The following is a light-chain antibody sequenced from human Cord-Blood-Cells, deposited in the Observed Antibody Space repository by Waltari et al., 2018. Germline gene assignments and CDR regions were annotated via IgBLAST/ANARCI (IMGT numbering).Light chain of an antibody. V-gene: IGLV2-14*03. J-gene: IGLJ1*01. CDR2: DVS. CDR3: SSYTSSSTLYV. Sequence: QSALTQPASVSGSPGQSIPISCTGTSSAAGGYNYVSWYQQHPGKAPQLMIYDVSNRPSGVSNRFSGSKSGNTASLTISGLQAEDEADYYCSSYTSSSTLYVFGTGTKVTVL. CDR1: SSAAGGYNY.